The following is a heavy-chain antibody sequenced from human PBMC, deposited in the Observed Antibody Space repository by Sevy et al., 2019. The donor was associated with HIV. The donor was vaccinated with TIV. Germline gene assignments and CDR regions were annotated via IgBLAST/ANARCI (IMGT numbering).Heavy chain of an antibody. D-gene: IGHD3-3*01. CDR3: ARGPGITIFGVPQGWFDP. J-gene: IGHJ5*02. V-gene: IGHV3-21*01. Sequence: GGSLRLSCAASGFTFSSYSMNWVRQAPGKGLEWVSSISSSSSYIYYADSVKGRFTISRDNAKNSLYLQMNSLRAEDTAVYYCARGPGITIFGVPQGWFDPWGQGTLVTVSS. CDR2: ISSSSSYI. CDR1: GFTFSSYS.